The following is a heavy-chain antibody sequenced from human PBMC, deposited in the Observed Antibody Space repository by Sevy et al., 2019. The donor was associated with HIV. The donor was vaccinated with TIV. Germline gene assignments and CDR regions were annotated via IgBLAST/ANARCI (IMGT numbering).Heavy chain of an antibody. V-gene: IGHV4-4*07. CDR2: IYTSGST. J-gene: IGHJ6*02. Sequence: SETLSLSCTVSGGSISSYYWSSIRQPAGKGLEWIGRIYTSGSTNYDPSLKSRVTMSVDTSKNQFSLKLSSVTAADTAVYYCATYYYGSGSYRELGPYYYGMDDWGQGTTVTVSS. CDR3: ATYYYGSGSYRELGPYYYGMDD. D-gene: IGHD3-10*01. CDR1: GGSISSYY.